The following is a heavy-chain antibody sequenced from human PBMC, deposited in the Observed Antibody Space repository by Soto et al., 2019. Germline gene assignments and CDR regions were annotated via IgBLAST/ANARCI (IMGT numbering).Heavy chain of an antibody. J-gene: IGHJ4*02. V-gene: IGHV1-69*13. D-gene: IGHD3-22*01. CDR2: IIPIFGTA. CDR3: ARQIRPYDSSGYYGY. Sequence: ASVKVSCKASGGTFSSYAISWVRQAPGQGLERMGGIIPIFGTANYAQKFQGRVTITADESTSTAYMELSSLRSEDTAVYYCARQIRPYDSSGYYGYWGQGTLVTVSS. CDR1: GGTFSSYA.